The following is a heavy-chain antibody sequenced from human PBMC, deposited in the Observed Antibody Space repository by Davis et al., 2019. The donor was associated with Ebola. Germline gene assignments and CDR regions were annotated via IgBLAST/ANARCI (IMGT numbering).Heavy chain of an antibody. CDR2: IWYDGSNK. CDR3: VKGYSSAWYYFDY. D-gene: IGHD6-19*01. J-gene: IGHJ4*02. CDR1: GFTFSSYG. V-gene: IGHV3-30*02. Sequence: GGSLRLSCAASGFTFSSYGMHWVRQAPGKGLEWVAVIWYDGSNKYYADSVKGRFTISRDNSKNTLYLQMNSLRAEDTAFYYCVKGYSSAWYYFDYWGQGILVTVSS.